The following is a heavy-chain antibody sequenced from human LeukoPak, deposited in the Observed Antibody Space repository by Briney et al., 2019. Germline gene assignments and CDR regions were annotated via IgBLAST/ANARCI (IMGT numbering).Heavy chain of an antibody. CDR3: AREGRGYSGYVSY. Sequence: GASVKVSCKASGGTFSSYAVSWVRQALGQGLEWMGGIIPIFGTANYAQKFQGRVTITADESTSTAYMELSSLRSEDTAVYYCAREGRGYSGYVSYWGQGTLVTVSS. CDR1: GGTFSSYA. CDR2: IIPIFGTA. V-gene: IGHV1-69*13. J-gene: IGHJ4*02. D-gene: IGHD5-12*01.